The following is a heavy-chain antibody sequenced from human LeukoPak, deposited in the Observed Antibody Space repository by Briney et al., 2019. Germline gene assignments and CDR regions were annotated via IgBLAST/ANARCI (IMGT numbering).Heavy chain of an antibody. CDR1: GFTFSRYG. CDR3: ARDKIEWLRYSYFDY. D-gene: IGHD5-12*01. V-gene: IGHV3-48*01. Sequence: GGSLRLSCTVSGFTFSRYGMNWFRRAPGRGLEWLSYISGSSGSTIYYAHSVKGRFTISRDDVKTSVYLQMNGLGADDTAVYFCARDKIEWLRYSYFDYWGQGVLVTVSS. CDR2: ISGSSGSTI. J-gene: IGHJ4*02.